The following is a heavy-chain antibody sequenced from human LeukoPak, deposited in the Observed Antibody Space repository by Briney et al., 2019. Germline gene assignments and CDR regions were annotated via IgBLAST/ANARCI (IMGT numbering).Heavy chain of an antibody. J-gene: IGHJ4*02. D-gene: IGHD4/OR15-4a*01. CDR2: IYTSGST. CDR1: GGSISSYF. CDR3: AKWRIRVTTNYIDF. V-gene: IGHV4-4*07. Sequence: SETLSLTCTVSGGSISSYFWIWIRQPAGKGLEWIGRIYTSGSTNYNPSLKSRVTMSVDTSKNQFSLKLSSVTAADTAVYYCAKWRIRVTTNYIDFWGQGTLVTVSS.